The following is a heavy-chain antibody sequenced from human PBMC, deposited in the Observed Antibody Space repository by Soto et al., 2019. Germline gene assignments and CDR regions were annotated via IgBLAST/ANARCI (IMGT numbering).Heavy chain of an antibody. Sequence: QVQLVQSGAEVKKPGSSVKVSCKASGGTFSSYAISWVRQAPGQGLEWMGGIIPIFGTANYAQKFQGRVTITADKSTSTAYMELSSLRSEDTAVYYCARGRRNPRGDCCRFAFDIWGQGTMVTVSS. V-gene: IGHV1-69*06. J-gene: IGHJ3*02. CDR1: GGTFSSYA. CDR2: IIPIFGTA. CDR3: ARGRRNPRGDCCRFAFDI. D-gene: IGHD2-21*02.